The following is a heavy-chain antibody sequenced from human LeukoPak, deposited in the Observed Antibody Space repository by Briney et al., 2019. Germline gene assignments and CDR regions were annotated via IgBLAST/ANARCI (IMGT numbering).Heavy chain of an antibody. Sequence: ASVKVSCKASGYTFTSYGISWVRQAPGQGLEWMGWISAYNGNTNYAQKLQGRVTMTTDTSTSTAYMELRSLRSDDTAVYYCARVKGATVVKPPFDYWGQGTLVTVSS. CDR1: GYTFTSYG. D-gene: IGHD4-23*01. CDR2: ISAYNGNT. CDR3: ARVKGATVVKPPFDY. J-gene: IGHJ4*02. V-gene: IGHV1-18*01.